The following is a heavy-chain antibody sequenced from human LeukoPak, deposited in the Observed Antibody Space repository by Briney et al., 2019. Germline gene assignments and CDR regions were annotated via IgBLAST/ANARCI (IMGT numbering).Heavy chain of an antibody. CDR2: ISSRSSTI. CDR3: ARDGYYYGSGSYYKVDFDY. CDR1: GFTFSSYS. D-gene: IGHD3-10*01. J-gene: IGHJ4*02. V-gene: IGHV3-48*01. Sequence: GGSLRLSCAASGFTFSSYSMNLVRQAPGKGLEWVSYISSRSSTIYYADSVKGRFTISRDNAKNSLYLQMNSLRAEDTAVYYCARDGYYYGSGSYYKVDFDYWGQGTLVTVSS.